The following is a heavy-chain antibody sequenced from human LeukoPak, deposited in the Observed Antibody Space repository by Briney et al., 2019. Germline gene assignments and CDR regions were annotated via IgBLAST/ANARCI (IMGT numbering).Heavy chain of an antibody. J-gene: IGHJ5*02. CDR3: ARRKSSSWSENWFDP. Sequence: SETLSLTCTVSGYSISSGYYWGWIRQPPGKGLEWIGTIFHSGSTNYNPSLKSRVTISVDTSKNQFSLKLTSVTAADTAVYYCARRKSSSWSENWFDPWGQGALVTVSS. V-gene: IGHV4-38-2*02. D-gene: IGHD6-13*01. CDR2: IFHSGST. CDR1: GYSISSGYY.